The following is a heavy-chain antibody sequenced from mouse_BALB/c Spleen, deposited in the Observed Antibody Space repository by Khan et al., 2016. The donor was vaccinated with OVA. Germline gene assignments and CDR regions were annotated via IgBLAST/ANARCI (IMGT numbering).Heavy chain of an antibody. CDR2: INPSTGGT. Sequence: QVQLQQSGAELVKPGASVKLSCKATGYTFTSYYMYWVKQRPGQGLEWIGEINPSTGGTNFNEKFKSKATLTVDKSSSAAYMQLSSLTSEDSAVSYCTRSGYDYDFDYWGQGTTLTVSS. D-gene: IGHD2-4*01. J-gene: IGHJ2*01. V-gene: IGHV1S81*02. CDR3: TRSGYDYDFDY. CDR1: GYTFTSYY.